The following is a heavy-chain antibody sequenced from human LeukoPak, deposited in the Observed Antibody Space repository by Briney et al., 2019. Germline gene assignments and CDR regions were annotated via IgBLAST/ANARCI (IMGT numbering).Heavy chain of an antibody. CDR1: GFAFGNYW. J-gene: IGHJ5*02. Sequence: GSLRLSFKVSGFAFGNYWMSWVRQTPGKGLEWVANIKQDGSQKYYLDSVKGRFTISRDNAKNSLYLQMNSLRAEDAAVYYCARGQTTFDPWGQGTLVTVSS. D-gene: IGHD1-7*01. CDR2: IKQDGSQK. V-gene: IGHV3-7*01. CDR3: ARGQTTFDP.